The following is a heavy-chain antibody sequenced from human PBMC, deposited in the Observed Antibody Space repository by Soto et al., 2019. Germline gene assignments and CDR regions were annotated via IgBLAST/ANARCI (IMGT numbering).Heavy chain of an antibody. CDR1: GFTFSSYG. CDR3: ARACRDGYNYGFDY. D-gene: IGHD5-12*01. Sequence: QVQLVESGGGVVQPGRSLRLSCAASGFTFSSYGMHWVRQAPGKGLEWVAVIWYDGSNKYYADSVKGRFTISRDNSKNPLYLQMNSLRAEDTAVYYCARACRDGYNYGFDYWGQGTLVTVSS. V-gene: IGHV3-33*01. CDR2: IWYDGSNK. J-gene: IGHJ4*02.